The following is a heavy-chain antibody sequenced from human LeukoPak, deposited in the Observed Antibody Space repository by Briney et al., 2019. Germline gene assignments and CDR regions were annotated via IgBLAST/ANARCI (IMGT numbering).Heavy chain of an antibody. CDR3: ARDWYSSGWYTAYYYYYYMDV. V-gene: IGHV1-18*01. CDR2: ISAYNGNT. D-gene: IGHD6-19*01. J-gene: IGHJ6*03. Sequence: ASVKVSCKASGYTFTSYGISWVRQAPGQGLEWMGCISAYNGNTNYAQKLQGRVTMTTDTSTSTAYMELRSLRSDETAVYYCARDWYSSGWYTAYYYYYYMDVWGKGTTVTIYS. CDR1: GYTFTSYG.